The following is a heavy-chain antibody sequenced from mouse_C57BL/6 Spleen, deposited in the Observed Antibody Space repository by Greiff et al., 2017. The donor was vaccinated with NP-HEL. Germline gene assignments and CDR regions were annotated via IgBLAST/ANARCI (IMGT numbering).Heavy chain of an antibody. CDR2: INPNNGGT. CDR3: ARWVYYGNYYYFDY. J-gene: IGHJ2*01. V-gene: IGHV1-26*01. D-gene: IGHD2-1*01. CDR1: GYTFTDYY. Sequence: EVQLQQSGPELVKPGASVKISCKASGYTFTDYYMNWVKQSHGKSLEWIGDINPNNGGTSYNQKFKGKATLTVDKSSSTAYMELRSLTSEDSAVYYCARWVYYGNYYYFDYWGQGTTLTVSS.